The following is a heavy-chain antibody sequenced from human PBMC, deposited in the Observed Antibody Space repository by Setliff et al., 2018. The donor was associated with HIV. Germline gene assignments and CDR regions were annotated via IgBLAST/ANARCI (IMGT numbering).Heavy chain of an antibody. CDR1: GYPFTSYG. Sequence: GASVKVSCKASGYPFTSYGLCWVRQAPGQGLEWMGWISPYNGDTYYDEKFQGRVTMTTDTSTSTASIELTSLRSDGTAVYYCARMNAYYNVWRSTYYFDYWGQGTLVTVSS. CDR2: ISPYNGDT. J-gene: IGHJ4*02. D-gene: IGHD3-3*01. CDR3: ARMNAYYNVWRSTYYFDY. V-gene: IGHV1-18*01.